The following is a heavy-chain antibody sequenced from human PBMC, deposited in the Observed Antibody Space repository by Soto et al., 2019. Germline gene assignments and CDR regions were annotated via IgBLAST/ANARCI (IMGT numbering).Heavy chain of an antibody. J-gene: IGHJ6*02. Sequence: GASVKVSCTASGYTFTGYYMHWVRQAPGQGLEWMGWINPNSGGTNYAQKFQGWVTMTRDTSISTAYMELSRLRSDDTAVYYCARDEVSYDSSGYSGYYGMDVWGQGTTVTVSS. V-gene: IGHV1-2*04. CDR3: ARDEVSYDSSGYSGYYGMDV. CDR1: GYTFTGYY. D-gene: IGHD3-22*01. CDR2: INPNSGGT.